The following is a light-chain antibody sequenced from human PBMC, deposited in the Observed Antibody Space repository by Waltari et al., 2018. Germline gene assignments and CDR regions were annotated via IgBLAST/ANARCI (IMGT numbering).Light chain of an antibody. CDR1: QSISSW. CDR2: KAS. V-gene: IGKV1-5*03. J-gene: IGKJ1*01. CDR3: QQYNGYPQT. Sequence: DIQMTQSPSTLSASVGDRVTITCRARQSISSWLAWYQQKPGKAPKPLIYKASSLQSGVPSMFSGSGSGTEFTLTISSLQPDDFATYFCQQYNGYPQTFGQGTQVEIK.